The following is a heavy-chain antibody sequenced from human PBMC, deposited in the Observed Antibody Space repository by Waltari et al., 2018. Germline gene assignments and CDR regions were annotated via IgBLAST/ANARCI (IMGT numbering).Heavy chain of an antibody. D-gene: IGHD3-10*01. J-gene: IGHJ6*02. CDR3: ARDYYGSRTYSTGMDV. Sequence: LQLVESGGGVADPGRSLGLSCPAWFVPFCGPLLPWVRHAPGRGLEWVAMISDDGSRKYYGESEKGRFTISRDNSKSTGFLQMDRLSPEDTGVYYCARDYYGSRTYSTGMDVWGQGTTVTVTS. V-gene: IGHV3-30*03. CDR1: FVPFCGPL. CDR2: ISDDGSRK.